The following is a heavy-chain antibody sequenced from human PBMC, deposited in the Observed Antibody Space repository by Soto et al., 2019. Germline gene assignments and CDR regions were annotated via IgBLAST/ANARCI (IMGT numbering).Heavy chain of an antibody. V-gene: IGHV1-18*01. J-gene: IGHJ4*02. CDR3: ARATGGYESRGYGYYFDF. CDR1: GYTFTSYG. Sequence: GASVKVSCKASGYTFTSYGISWVRQAPGQGLEWMGWISAYNGNTNYAQKLQGRVTMTTDTSTSTAYMELRSLRSDDTAVYYCARATGGYESRGYGYYFDFWGQGTPVTVSS. CDR2: ISAYNGNT. D-gene: IGHD3-22*01.